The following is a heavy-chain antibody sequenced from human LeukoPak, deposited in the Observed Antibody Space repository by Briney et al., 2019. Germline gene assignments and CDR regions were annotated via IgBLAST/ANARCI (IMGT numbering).Heavy chain of an antibody. CDR1: GFTFSSYS. J-gene: IGHJ6*02. V-gene: IGHV3-21*01. Sequence: GGSLRLSCAASGFTFSSYSMNWVRQAPGKGLEWVSSISSSSSYIYYADSVKGRFTISRDNAKNSLYLQMNSLRAEDTAVYYCARDSRMIVVVDYYYGMDVWGQGTTVTVSS. CDR2: ISSSSSYI. D-gene: IGHD3-22*01. CDR3: ARDSRMIVVVDYYYGMDV.